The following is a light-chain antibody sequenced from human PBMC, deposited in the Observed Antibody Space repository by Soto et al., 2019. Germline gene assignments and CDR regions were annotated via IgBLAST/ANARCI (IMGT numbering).Light chain of an antibody. Sequence: QSALTQPASVSGSPGQSITISCTGTSSDVGAYEYVSWNQQHPGKAPKLIIYDVSNRPSGVSNRFSGSKSGNTASLTISGLQTEDEADYYCTSYTTTSTLLFGGGTKLTVL. J-gene: IGLJ2*01. CDR1: SSDVGAYEY. CDR2: DVS. CDR3: TSYTTTSTLL. V-gene: IGLV2-14*01.